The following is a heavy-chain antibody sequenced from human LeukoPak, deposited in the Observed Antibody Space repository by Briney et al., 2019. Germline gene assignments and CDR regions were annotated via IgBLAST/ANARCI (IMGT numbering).Heavy chain of an antibody. CDR1: GYTFTSYY. CDR2: IDPSGGST. D-gene: IGHD4-11*01. V-gene: IGHV1-46*01. CDR3: ARRIGYGNYVSNWFDP. Sequence: ASVKVSCKASGYTFTSYYMHWVRQAPGQGLEWMGIIDPSGGSTGYAQKFQGRVTMTRDTSTSAVYMELSSLRSEDTAVYYCARRIGYGNYVSNWFDPWGQGTLVTVSS. J-gene: IGHJ5*02.